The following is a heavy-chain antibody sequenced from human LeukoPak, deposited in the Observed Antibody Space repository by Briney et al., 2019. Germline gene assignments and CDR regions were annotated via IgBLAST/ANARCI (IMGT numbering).Heavy chain of an antibody. CDR2: IRSDGSHT. Sequence: GVSLRLSCVASGFTFSSYWMHWVRQAPGKGLVWVSRIRSDGSHTSYADSVKGRFTISRDNAKNTLYLQMNSLRAEDTAVYYCSREWGDGYRFDYWGQGTLVTVSS. CDR1: GFTFSSYW. D-gene: IGHD5-24*01. V-gene: IGHV3-74*01. CDR3: SREWGDGYRFDY. J-gene: IGHJ4*02.